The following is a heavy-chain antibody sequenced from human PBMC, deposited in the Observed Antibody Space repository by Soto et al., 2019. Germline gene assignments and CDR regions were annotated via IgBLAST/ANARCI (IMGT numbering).Heavy chain of an antibody. Sequence: QVQLVQSGAEVKKPGASVKVSCEASGYTFTTYGISWVRQAPGQGLEWMGWSSAYNGNTNYAQKLQGRVTMTTDTSTSTAYMELRSLRSDHTAVYYCARDSFPLLAVAGTDFDYWGQGTLVTVSS. D-gene: IGHD6-19*01. V-gene: IGHV1-18*01. CDR1: GYTFTTYG. CDR3: ARDSFPLLAVAGTDFDY. J-gene: IGHJ4*02. CDR2: SSAYNGNT.